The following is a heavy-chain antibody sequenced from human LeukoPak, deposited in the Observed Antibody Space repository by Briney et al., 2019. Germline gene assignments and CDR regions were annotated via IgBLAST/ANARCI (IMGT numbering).Heavy chain of an antibody. V-gene: IGHV3-7*03. Sequence: GGSLRLSCAASGFTFSDHYMDWVRQAPGKGLEWVANIKPDGTTKFYVDSVKGRFTISRDNALNSLYLQMNSLRAEDTAIYYCARSIPYGTTWYGRSDYWGQGTLVTVSS. D-gene: IGHD6-13*01. CDR3: ARSIPYGTTWYGRSDY. J-gene: IGHJ4*02. CDR1: GFTFSDHY. CDR2: IKPDGTTK.